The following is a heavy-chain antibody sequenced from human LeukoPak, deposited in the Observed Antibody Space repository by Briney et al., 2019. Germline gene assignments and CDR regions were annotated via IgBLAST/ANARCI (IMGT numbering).Heavy chain of an antibody. J-gene: IGHJ4*02. CDR3: ARDPRYCSGGSRYSVWVQVADS. Sequence: PGGSLRLSCAASGFIFSDYYMSWIRQAPGKGLEWISYISSSSSYTKYADSVKGRFTISRDNAKNSLYLQMNSLRVEDTAVYYCARDPRYCSGGSRYSVWVQVADSWGQGTLVTVSS. CDR2: ISSSSSYT. V-gene: IGHV3-11*06. CDR1: GFIFSDYY. D-gene: IGHD2-15*01.